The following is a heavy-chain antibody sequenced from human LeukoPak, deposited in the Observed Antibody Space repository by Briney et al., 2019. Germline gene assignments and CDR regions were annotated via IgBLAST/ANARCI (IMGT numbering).Heavy chain of an antibody. J-gene: IGHJ4*02. CDR3: ARDRRYYHDTGGQFDY. CDR2: INHSGNT. Sequence: SETLSLTCTVYGGSFSDFHWSWIRLPPGKGLEGIGEINHSGNTNYNPSLKSRVTISIDTSKNRFSLKLSSVTAADTAVYYCARDRRYYHDTGGQFDYWGQGTLVTVSS. D-gene: IGHD3-22*01. CDR1: GGSFSDFH. V-gene: IGHV4-34*01.